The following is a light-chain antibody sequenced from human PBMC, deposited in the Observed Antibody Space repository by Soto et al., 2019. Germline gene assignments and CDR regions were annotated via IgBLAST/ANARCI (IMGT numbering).Light chain of an antibody. V-gene: IGKV3-11*01. J-gene: IGKJ2*01. CDR1: QSVSGS. Sequence: EIMLTQSPATLSLSPGERATLSCRARQSVSGSLAWYQQKLGQAPRLLIYDASNRATGIPARFSGSGSGTDFTLTISSLEPEDFAVYYCQQRSNWPYTFGQRTKLEIK. CDR3: QQRSNWPYT. CDR2: DAS.